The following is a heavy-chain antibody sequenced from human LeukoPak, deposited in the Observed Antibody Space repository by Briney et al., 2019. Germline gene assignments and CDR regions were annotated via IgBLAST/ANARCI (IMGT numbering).Heavy chain of an antibody. J-gene: IGHJ6*03. V-gene: IGHV4-39*07. Sequence: PSETLSLTCTVSGGSISSSSYYWGWIRQPPGKGLEWIGSIYYSGSTYYNPSLKSRVTISVDTSKNQFSLKLSSVTAADTAVYYCASEAEDSSGYSLYYYYYMDVWGKGTTVTVSS. D-gene: IGHD3-22*01. CDR2: IYYSGST. CDR3: ASEAEDSSGYSLYYYYYMDV. CDR1: GGSISSSSYY.